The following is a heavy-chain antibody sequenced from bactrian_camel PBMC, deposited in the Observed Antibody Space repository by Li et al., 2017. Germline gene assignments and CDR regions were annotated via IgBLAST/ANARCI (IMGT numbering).Heavy chain of an antibody. CDR2: IDSDGIA. D-gene: IGHD1*01. CDR1: GYTFSCYW. Sequence: VQLVESGGGSAQPGGSLRLSCAASGYTFSCYWIHWVRQAPGKEREGVAAIDSDGIASYVDSVKGRFTISRDNGKNTVFLQMNSLKPEDTAVYYCVRDVSSYSWASFTYWGQGTQVTVS. CDR3: VRDVSSYSWASFTY. V-gene: IGHV3S26*01. J-gene: IGHJ4*01.